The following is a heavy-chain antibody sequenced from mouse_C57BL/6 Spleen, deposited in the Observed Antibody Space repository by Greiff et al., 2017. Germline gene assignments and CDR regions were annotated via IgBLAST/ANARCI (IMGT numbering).Heavy chain of an antibody. CDR1: GFTFSDYG. CDR3: ARRGYAWYFDV. CDR2: ISSGSSSI. Sequence: EVQGVESGGGLVKPGGSLKLSCAASGFTFSDYGMHWVRQAPGKGLEWVAYISSGSSSIYYADKVKGRATFSRDNSKNTVFMQMSSLRSEDTAMYYCARRGYAWYFDVWGTGTTVTVSS. V-gene: IGHV5-17*01. J-gene: IGHJ1*03. D-gene: IGHD3-2*02.